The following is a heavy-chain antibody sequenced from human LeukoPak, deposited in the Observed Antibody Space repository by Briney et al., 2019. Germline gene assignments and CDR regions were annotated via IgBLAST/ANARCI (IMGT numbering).Heavy chain of an antibody. CDR3: ARDWELGH. J-gene: IGHJ5*02. Sequence: AASVKVSCKASGGTFSSYAISWVRQAPGQGLEWMGRITPILGIANYAQKFQGRVTITADKSTSTAYMELSSLRSEDTAVYYCARDWELGHWGQGTLVTVS. D-gene: IGHD1-1*01. CDR2: ITPILGIA. V-gene: IGHV1-69*04. CDR1: GGTFSSYA.